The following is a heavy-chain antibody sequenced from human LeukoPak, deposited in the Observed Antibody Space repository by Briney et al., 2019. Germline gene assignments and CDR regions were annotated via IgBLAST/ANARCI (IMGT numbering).Heavy chain of an antibody. CDR1: GYSISSGYY. Sequence: SETLSLTCTVSGYSISSGYYWGWIRQPPGKGLEWIGSIYHSGSTYYNPSLKSRVTISVDTSKNQFSLKLSSVTAADTAVYYCARDGSGGVIDYWGQGTLVTVSS. CDR2: IYHSGST. CDR3: ARDGSGGVIDY. V-gene: IGHV4-38-2*02. J-gene: IGHJ4*02. D-gene: IGHD3-10*01.